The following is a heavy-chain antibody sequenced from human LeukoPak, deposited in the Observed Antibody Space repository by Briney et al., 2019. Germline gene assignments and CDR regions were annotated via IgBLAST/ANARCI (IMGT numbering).Heavy chain of an antibody. CDR1: GFTFSTYA. V-gene: IGHV3-23*01. CDR3: ARDLVGGHNWFDP. D-gene: IGHD3-16*01. CDR2: VSGSSGST. Sequence: QTGGSLRLSCAASGFTFSTYAMSWVRQAPGKGLEWVSGVSGSSGSTYSADSVKGRFTISRDNSKSTLFLQMNSLRVEDTAVYFCARDLVGGHNWFDPWGQGTLVTVSS. J-gene: IGHJ5*02.